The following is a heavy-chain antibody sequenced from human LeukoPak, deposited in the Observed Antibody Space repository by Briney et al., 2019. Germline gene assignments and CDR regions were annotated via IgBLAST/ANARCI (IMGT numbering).Heavy chain of an antibody. Sequence: ASVKVSCKASGYTFTSYGISWVRQAPGQGLEWMGWISAYNGNTNYAQKLQGRVTMTTDTSTSTAYTELRSLRSDDTAVYYCARASWIQLWFDYWGQGTLVTVSS. CDR2: ISAYNGNT. J-gene: IGHJ4*02. V-gene: IGHV1-18*01. CDR3: ARASWIQLWFDY. D-gene: IGHD5-18*01. CDR1: GYTFTSYG.